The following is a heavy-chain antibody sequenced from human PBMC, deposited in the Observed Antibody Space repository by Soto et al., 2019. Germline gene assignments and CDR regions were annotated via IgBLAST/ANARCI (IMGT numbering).Heavy chain of an antibody. CDR2: INHSGST. J-gene: IGHJ6*03. V-gene: IGHV4-34*01. Sequence: SETLCLTCTVYGLSFIGYYGSWIRQPPGKGLEWIGEINHSGSTNYNPSLKSRVTISVDTSKNQFSLKLSSVTAADTAVYYCARAKKYYYYYMDVWGKGTTVTVSS. CDR3: ARAKKYYYYYMDV. CDR1: GLSFIGYY.